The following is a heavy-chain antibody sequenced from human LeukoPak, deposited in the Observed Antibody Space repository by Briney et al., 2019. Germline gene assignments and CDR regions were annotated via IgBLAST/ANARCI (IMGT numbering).Heavy chain of an antibody. CDR2: ISGSGGST. J-gene: IGHJ3*02. D-gene: IGHD1-26*01. Sequence: HPGGSLRLSCAASGFTFSSYWMSWVRQAPGKGLEWVSAISGSGGSTYYADSVKGRFTISRENSKNTLYLQMNSLRAEDTAVYYCAKGYLVGATLYAFDIWGQGTMVTVSS. V-gene: IGHV3-23*01. CDR3: AKGYLVGATLYAFDI. CDR1: GFTFSSYW.